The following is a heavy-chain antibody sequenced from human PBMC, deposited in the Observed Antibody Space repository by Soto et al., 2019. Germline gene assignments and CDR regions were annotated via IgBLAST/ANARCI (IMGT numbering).Heavy chain of an antibody. V-gene: IGHV1-3*01. Sequence: ASVKVSCKASGYTFTSYAMHWVRQAPGQRLEWMGWINAGNGNTKYSQKFQGRVTITRDTSASTAYMELSSLRSEDTAVYYCAGDAGSSWYYFDYWGQGTLVTVSS. CDR2: INAGNGNT. CDR3: AGDAGSSWYYFDY. D-gene: IGHD6-13*01. CDR1: GYTFTSYA. J-gene: IGHJ4*02.